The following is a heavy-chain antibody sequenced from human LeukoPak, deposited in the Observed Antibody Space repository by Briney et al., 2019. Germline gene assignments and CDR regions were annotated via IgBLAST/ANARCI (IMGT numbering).Heavy chain of an antibody. D-gene: IGHD5-18*01. V-gene: IGHV4-38-2*02. Sequence: SETLSLTCTVSGYSISSGYYWGWIRQPPGKGLEWIGSIYHSGSTYYNPSLKSRVTISVDTSKNQFSLKLSSVTAADTAVYYCARDWGYSYGRAFDYWGQGTLVTVSS. CDR2: IYHSGST. CDR1: GYSISSGYY. CDR3: ARDWGYSYGRAFDY. J-gene: IGHJ4*02.